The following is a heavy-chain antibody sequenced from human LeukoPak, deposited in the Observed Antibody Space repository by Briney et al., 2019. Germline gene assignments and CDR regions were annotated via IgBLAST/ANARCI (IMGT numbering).Heavy chain of an antibody. D-gene: IGHD6-19*01. Sequence: GGSLRLSCAASGNYWMHWVRQVPGKGLVWVSHINSDGSWTSYADSVKGRFTISKDNAKITVYLQMNSLRAEDTAVYYCARDGSGWYPPYWYFDLWGRGTLVTVSS. CDR2: INSDGSWT. CDR1: GNYW. CDR3: ARDGSGWYPPYWYFDL. V-gene: IGHV3-74*01. J-gene: IGHJ2*01.